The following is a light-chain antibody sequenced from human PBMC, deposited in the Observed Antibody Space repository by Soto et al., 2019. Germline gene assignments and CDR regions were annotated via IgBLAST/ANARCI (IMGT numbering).Light chain of an antibody. J-gene: IGKJ2*01. Sequence: IQMTQSPSTLSASVGDRVTIPCRASQTINVYLAWYQQKPGKAPKLLIYKASTLESGVPSRFSGSGSGTEFTLTISSLQPDDFATYYCQQYHSYPYTFGQGTKLETK. CDR3: QQYHSYPYT. V-gene: IGKV1-5*03. CDR1: QTINVY. CDR2: KAS.